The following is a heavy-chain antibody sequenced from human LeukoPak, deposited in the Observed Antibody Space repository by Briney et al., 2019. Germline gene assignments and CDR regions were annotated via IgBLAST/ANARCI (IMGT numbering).Heavy chain of an antibody. CDR2: ISSSSSYI. CDR3: ARSGERGAFDI. Sequence: PGGSLRLSCAASGFTFSSYSMNWVRQAPGKGLEWFSSISSSSSYIYYADSVKGRFTISRDNAKKSLYLQMNSLRAEDTAVYYCARSGERGAFDIWGQGTMVTVSS. D-gene: IGHD1-1*01. CDR1: GFTFSSYS. V-gene: IGHV3-21*01. J-gene: IGHJ3*02.